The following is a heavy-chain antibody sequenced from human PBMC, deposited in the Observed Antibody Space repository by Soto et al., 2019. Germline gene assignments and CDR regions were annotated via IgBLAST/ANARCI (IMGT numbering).Heavy chain of an antibody. CDR1: GFTFSSYS. CDR2: ISSSSSYI. CDR3: ARDLSPDYYYGMDV. Sequence: GGSLRLSCAASGFTFSSYSMNWVRQAPGKGLEWVSSISSSSSYIYYADSVKGRFTISRDNAKNSLYLQMNSLRAEDTAVYYCARDLSPDYYYGMDVWGQGTTVTVSS. V-gene: IGHV3-21*01. J-gene: IGHJ6*02.